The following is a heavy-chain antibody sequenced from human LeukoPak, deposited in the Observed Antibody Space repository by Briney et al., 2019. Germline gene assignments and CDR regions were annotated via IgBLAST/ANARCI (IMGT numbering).Heavy chain of an antibody. CDR1: EFTFVRYA. J-gene: IGHJ4*02. V-gene: IGHV3-7*01. CDR3: ASSHDSSGND. CDR2: IYYDGSTK. D-gene: IGHD3-22*01. Sequence: GGSLRLSCAASEFTFVRYAMNWVRQAPGKGLEWVGNIYYDGSTKYYGDSVKGRFTISRDNAKNSLFLQMNSLREEDTAVYYCASSHDSSGNDWGQGTMVTVSS.